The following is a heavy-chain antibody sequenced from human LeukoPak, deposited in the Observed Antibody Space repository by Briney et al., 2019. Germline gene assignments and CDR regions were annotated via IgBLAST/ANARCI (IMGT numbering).Heavy chain of an antibody. Sequence: GGSLRLSCEASGFTFDDYAMHWVRQPPGKGLEWVSRISWDGDSTIYADSVKGRFTISRDNAKNSLYLQMNSLRAEDTAVYYCAREWESDLWGQGTLVTVSS. V-gene: IGHV3-43D*04. D-gene: IGHD1-26*01. CDR2: ISWDGDST. CDR1: GFTFDDYA. J-gene: IGHJ5*02. CDR3: AREWESDL.